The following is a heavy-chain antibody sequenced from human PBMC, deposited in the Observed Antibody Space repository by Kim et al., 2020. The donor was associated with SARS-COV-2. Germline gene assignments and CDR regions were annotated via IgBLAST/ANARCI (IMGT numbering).Heavy chain of an antibody. D-gene: IGHD3-10*01. CDR3: ARHEGSGREYWDY. CDR2: IYYSGST. Sequence: SETLSLTCTVSGGSISSYYWSWIRQPPGKGLEWIGYIYYSGSTNYNPSLKSRVTISVDTSKNQFSLKLSSVTAADTAVYYCARHEGSGREYWDYWGQGTLVTVSS. CDR1: GGSISSYY. J-gene: IGHJ4*02. V-gene: IGHV4-59*08.